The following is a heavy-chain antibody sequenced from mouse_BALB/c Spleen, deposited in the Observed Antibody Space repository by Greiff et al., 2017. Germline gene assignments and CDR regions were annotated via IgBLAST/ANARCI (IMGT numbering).Heavy chain of an antibody. V-gene: IGHV3-6*02. CDR2: ISYDGSN. Sequence: ESGPGLVKPSRSLSLTCSVTGYSITSGYYWNWIRQFPGNKLEWMGYISYDGSNNYNPSLKNRISITRDTSKNQFFLKLNSVTTEDTATYYCARKYGNSFAYWGQGTLVTVSA. CDR3: ARKYGNSFAY. D-gene: IGHD2-10*02. CDR1: GYSITSGYY. J-gene: IGHJ3*01.